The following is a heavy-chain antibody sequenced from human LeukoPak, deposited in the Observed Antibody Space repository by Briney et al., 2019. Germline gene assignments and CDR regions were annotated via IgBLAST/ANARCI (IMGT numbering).Heavy chain of an antibody. J-gene: IGHJ4*02. V-gene: IGHV6-1*01. CDR2: TYYRSKWYS. Sequence: SQTLSLTRVISGDSVSSKSATWDWIRQSPSRGLEWLGRTYYRSKWYSDYAVSVKSRITINPDTSKNQFSLQLNSVTPEDTAVYYCAKVGGPFSSSSRFDSWGQGTLVTVSS. CDR3: AKVGGPFSSSSRFDS. CDR1: GDSVSSKSAT. D-gene: IGHD6-6*01.